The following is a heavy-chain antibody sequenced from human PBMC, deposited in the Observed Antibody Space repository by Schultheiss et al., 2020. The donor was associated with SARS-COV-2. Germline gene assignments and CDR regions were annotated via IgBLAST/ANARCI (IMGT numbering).Heavy chain of an antibody. CDR3: ARVQYSGSYNWFDP. CDR2: ISYDGSNK. J-gene: IGHJ5*02. D-gene: IGHD1-26*01. Sequence: GGSLRLSCEVSGFTFSTYGMHWVRQAPGKGLEWVAVISYDGSNKYYADSVKGRFTISRDNAKNALYLQINSLRAEDTAVYYCARVQYSGSYNWFDPWGQGTLVTVSS. CDR1: GFTFSTYG. V-gene: IGHV3-30*19.